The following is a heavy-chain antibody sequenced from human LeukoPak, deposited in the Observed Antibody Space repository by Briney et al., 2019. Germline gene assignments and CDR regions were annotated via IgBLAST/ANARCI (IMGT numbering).Heavy chain of an antibody. Sequence: RGSLRLSCTASGFTFSSYWMSWVRQAPGKGLEWVANIKQDGSEKYYVDSVKGRFTISRDNAKNSLYLQMNSLRAEDTAVYYCAREMGYSSSWYTDWGQGTLVTVSS. CDR1: GFTFSSYW. V-gene: IGHV3-7*01. J-gene: IGHJ4*02. CDR3: AREMGYSSSWYTD. D-gene: IGHD6-13*01. CDR2: IKQDGSEK.